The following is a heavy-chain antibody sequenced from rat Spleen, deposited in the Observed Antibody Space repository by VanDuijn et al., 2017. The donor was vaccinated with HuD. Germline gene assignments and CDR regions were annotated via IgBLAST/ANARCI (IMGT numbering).Heavy chain of an antibody. D-gene: IGHD1-11*01. V-gene: IGHV5S10*01. CDR1: GFTFSDYA. Sequence: EVQLVESGGGLVQPGNSLKLSCAASGFTFSDYAMAWVRQSPEKGLEWVATIVFDSSGVYYRNSVKGRFTLSRGNAENSLYLQMDSLRSEDTATYYCARGRLFDYWGQGVMVTVSS. J-gene: IGHJ2*01. CDR3: ARGRLFDY. CDR2: IVFDSSGV.